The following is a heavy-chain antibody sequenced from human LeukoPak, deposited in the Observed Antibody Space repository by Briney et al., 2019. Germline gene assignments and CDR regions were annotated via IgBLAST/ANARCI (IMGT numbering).Heavy chain of an antibody. Sequence: ASVKVSCKASGYTLSSYDINWVRQATGQGLEWVGWMNPNNGNTGYAQKFQGRVTMTRNTSISTAYMELSSLTSEDTAVYYCARRVAGVDCWGQGTLVTVSS. J-gene: IGHJ4*02. CDR2: MNPNNGNT. V-gene: IGHV1-8*01. CDR1: GYTLSSYD. D-gene: IGHD6-19*01. CDR3: ARRVAGVDC.